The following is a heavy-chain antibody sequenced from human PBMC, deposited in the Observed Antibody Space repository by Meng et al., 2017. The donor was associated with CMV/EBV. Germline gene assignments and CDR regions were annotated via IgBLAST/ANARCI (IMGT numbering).Heavy chain of an antibody. D-gene: IGHD3-22*01. Sequence: LPLQASGPGLVKPSTTLSRTCTVSGGSISRSSYYWGLIRQPPGKGLEWIGSIYYSGSTYYNPSLKSRVTISVDTSKNQFSLKLSSVTAADTAVYYCARVEYYYERGLDYWGQGTLVTVSS. CDR1: GGSISRSSYY. J-gene: IGHJ4*02. CDR3: ARVEYYYERGLDY. V-gene: IGHV4-39*07. CDR2: IYYSGST.